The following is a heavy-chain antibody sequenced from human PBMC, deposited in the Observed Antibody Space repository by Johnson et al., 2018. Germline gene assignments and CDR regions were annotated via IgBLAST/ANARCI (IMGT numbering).Heavy chain of an antibody. J-gene: IGHJ6*03. CDR2: ISYDGFNK. D-gene: IGHD5-18*01. Sequence: QVQLVQSGGGVVQPGRSLRLSCAVSGFTFSNYGMHWVRQAPGKGLAWVAVISYDGFNKYYADSVKGRFTISRDNSKNTLYLQMNSLGPEDRAVYYCAKALGAERYSHGYWYMDVCGKGTAVTGSS. V-gene: IGHV3-30*18. CDR1: GFTFSNYG. CDR3: AKALGAERYSHGYWYMDV.